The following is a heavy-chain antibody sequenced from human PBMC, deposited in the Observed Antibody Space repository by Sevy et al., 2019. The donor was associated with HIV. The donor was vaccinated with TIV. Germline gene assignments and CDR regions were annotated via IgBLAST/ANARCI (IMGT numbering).Heavy chain of an antibody. J-gene: IGHJ4*02. CDR2: IKSKTDGGTT. V-gene: IGHV3-15*01. D-gene: IGHD3-16*01. CDR1: GFTFSNAW. Sequence: GGCLRLSCAASGFTFSNAWMSWVRQAPGKGLEWVGRIKSKTDGGTTDYAAPVKGRFTISRDDSKNTLYLQMSSLKTEDTAVYYCTTDDAASLFDYWGQGTLVTVSS. CDR3: TTDDAASLFDY.